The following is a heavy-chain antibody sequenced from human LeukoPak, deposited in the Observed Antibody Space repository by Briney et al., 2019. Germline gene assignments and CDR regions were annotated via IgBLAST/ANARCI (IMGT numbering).Heavy chain of an antibody. J-gene: IGHJ4*02. CDR2: ISGSGDST. Sequence: GGSLRLSSAASGFTFSSSTMSWVRQAPGKGLEWVSSISGSGDSTWYADSVKGRFTISRDNAKNTLYLQMNSLRAEDTAVYYCLRDLNWSLDQWGQGTLVTVSS. V-gene: IGHV3-23*01. D-gene: IGHD1-20*01. CDR1: GFTFSSST. CDR3: LRDLNWSLDQ.